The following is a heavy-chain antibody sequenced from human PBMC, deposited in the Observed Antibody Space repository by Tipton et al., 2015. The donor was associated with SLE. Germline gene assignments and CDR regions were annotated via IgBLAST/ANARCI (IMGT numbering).Heavy chain of an antibody. V-gene: IGHV4-34*01. CDR3: ARDRPPVDPAMAHFDY. CDR2: INHSGST. CDR1: GGSFSGYY. Sequence: TLSLTCAVYGGSFSGYYWSWIRQPPGKGLEWIGEINHSGSTNYNPSLKSRVTISVDTSKNQFSLKLSSVTAADTAVYYCARDRPPVDPAMAHFDYWGQGTLVTVSS. D-gene: IGHD5-18*01. J-gene: IGHJ4*02.